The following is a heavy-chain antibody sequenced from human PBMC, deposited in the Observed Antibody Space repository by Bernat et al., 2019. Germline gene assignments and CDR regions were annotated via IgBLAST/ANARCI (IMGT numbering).Heavy chain of an antibody. CDR2: ISSSSSYT. D-gene: IGHD3-9*01. CDR1: GFTFSDYY. Sequence: QVQLVESGGGLVKPGGSLRLSCAASGFTFSDYYMSWIRQAPGKGLEWVSYISSSSSYTNYADSVKGRFTISRDNAKNSLYLQMNSLRAEDTAVYYCARLLLTGYYGFDYWGQGTLVTVCS. CDR3: ARLLLTGYYGFDY. J-gene: IGHJ4*02. V-gene: IGHV3-11*05.